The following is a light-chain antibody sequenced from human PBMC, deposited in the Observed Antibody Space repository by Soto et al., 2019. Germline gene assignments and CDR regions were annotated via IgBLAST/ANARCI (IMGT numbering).Light chain of an antibody. Sequence: EIVMTQSPATLSVSPGERATLSCRASQSVSSNLAWYQQKPGQAPRLLIYGASTRATGIPARFSGCGSGTEFTLTISSLQSEDVAFYYCQQYNNLPYTFGQGTKLEIK. CDR3: QQYNNLPYT. V-gene: IGKV3-15*01. CDR2: GAS. CDR1: QSVSSN. J-gene: IGKJ2*01.